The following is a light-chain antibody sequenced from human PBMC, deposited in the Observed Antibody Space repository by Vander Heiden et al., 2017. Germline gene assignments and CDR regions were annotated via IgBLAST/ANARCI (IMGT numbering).Light chain of an antibody. CDR3: QQHNSYPLT. CDR2: AAS. Sequence: DIQLTQSPSFLSASVGDRVTITCRASQGISSYLAWYQQKPGKDPKLLIYAASTLQSGVPSRFSGSGSGTEFTLTISSLQPEDFATYYCQQHNSYPLTFGGGTKVEIK. CDR1: QGISSY. J-gene: IGKJ4*01. V-gene: IGKV1-9*01.